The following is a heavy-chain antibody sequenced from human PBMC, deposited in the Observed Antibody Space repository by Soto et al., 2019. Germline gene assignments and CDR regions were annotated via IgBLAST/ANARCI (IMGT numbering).Heavy chain of an antibody. D-gene: IGHD3-9*01. V-gene: IGHV1-8*01. J-gene: IGHJ6*04. CDR2: MNPNSGNT. CDR1: GYTFTSYD. CDR3: ARGRGSRVRYFLPNV. Sequence: GASVKVSCKASGYTFTSYDINWVRQATVQGLEWMGWMNPNSGNTGYAQKFQGRVTMTRNTSISTAYMELSSLRSEDTAVYYCARGRGSRVRYFLPNVWGKGTTVTVSS.